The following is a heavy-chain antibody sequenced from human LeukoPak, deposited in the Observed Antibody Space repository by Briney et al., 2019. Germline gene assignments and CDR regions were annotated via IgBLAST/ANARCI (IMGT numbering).Heavy chain of an antibody. V-gene: IGHV1-8*01. CDR3: APVYSYSSGYFVQGFDY. CDR2: MKPNSRNT. D-gene: IGHD3-22*01. J-gene: IGHJ4*02. Sequence: ASVKVSCKASGYTFTSYVINWVRQAAGQGLEWVGWMKPNSRNTGYAQKFKGRVTMTMNTAITPAYLGLSNLRSYDTGMYYRAPVYSYSSGYFVQGFDYWGRGTLVSVSS. CDR1: GYTFTSYV.